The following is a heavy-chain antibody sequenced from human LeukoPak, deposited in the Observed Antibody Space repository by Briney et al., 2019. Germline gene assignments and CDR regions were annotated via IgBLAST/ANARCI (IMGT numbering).Heavy chain of an antibody. V-gene: IGHV3-48*01. Sequence: GGSLRLSPAPSPITPITSIMNAGPQTPGKGLEWLSHISVSGTIHYADSVKGRFSISRDNGRNSVSLQMNRLRVGDIGVYFCATAARGASDYIDVWGRGTTVSVSS. CDR1: PITPITSI. J-gene: IGHJ6*03. CDR2: ISVSGTI. D-gene: IGHD6-6*01. CDR3: ATAARGASDYIDV.